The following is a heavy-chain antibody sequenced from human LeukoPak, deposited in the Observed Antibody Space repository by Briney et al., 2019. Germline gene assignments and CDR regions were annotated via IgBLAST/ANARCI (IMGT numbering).Heavy chain of an antibody. D-gene: IGHD5-18*01. CDR1: GFTFSSYE. V-gene: IGHV3-21*01. CDR2: ISSTSSYI. CDR3: ARGLYNYGSNWLDP. Sequence: PGGSLRLSCVASGFTFSSYEMNWVRQAPGKGLEWVSSISSTSSYIYYADSVKGRFTISRDNTKNSLYLQMNSLRAEDTAVYYCARGLYNYGSNWLDPWGQGTLVTVSS. J-gene: IGHJ5*02.